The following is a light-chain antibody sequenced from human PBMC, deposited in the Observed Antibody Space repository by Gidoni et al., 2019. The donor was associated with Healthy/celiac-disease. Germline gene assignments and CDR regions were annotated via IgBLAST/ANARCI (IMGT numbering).Light chain of an antibody. V-gene: IGKV3-11*01. J-gene: IGKJ5*01. CDR3: QQRRNWPPIT. CDR1: QNVSSY. Sequence: EIVLTQSPATLSLSPGERATLPCRASQNVSSYLAWYQQKPGQAPRLLIYDASNRATGIPARFSGSGSWTNFTLTISSLEPEDFAVYYCQQRRNWPPITFGQGTRLEIK. CDR2: DAS.